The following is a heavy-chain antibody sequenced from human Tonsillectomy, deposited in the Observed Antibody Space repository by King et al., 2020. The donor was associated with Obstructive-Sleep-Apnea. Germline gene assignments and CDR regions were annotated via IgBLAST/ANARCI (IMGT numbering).Heavy chain of an antibody. J-gene: IGHJ4*02. V-gene: IGHV3-7*01. CDR3: ARNFGGDSGN. D-gene: IGHD4-23*01. CDR2: IKQDGSER. CDR1: GFTFSNSW. Sequence: VQLVESGGGLVQPGGSLRLSCAASGFTFSNSWMSWVRQAPGKGLEWVANIKQDGSERHYVDPVKGRFTISRDNAKNSLYLQMNSLRAEDTAVYYWARNFGGDSGNWGQGTLVTVSS.